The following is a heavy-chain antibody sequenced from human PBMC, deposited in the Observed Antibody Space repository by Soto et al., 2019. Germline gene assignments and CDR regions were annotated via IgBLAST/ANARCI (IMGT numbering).Heavy chain of an antibody. CDR3: ARGSPYSISPERGNYYYYFYRDV. D-gene: IGHD4-4*01. CDR1: GFTFSIYS. V-gene: IGHV3-21*01. CDR2: VDGSGTFI. Sequence: DVQLVESGGGLVKPGGSLRLSCAASGFTFSIYSMNWVRQAPRRGLEWVSSVDGSGTFIRYADSVKGRFTVSRVNAEISLYLKMSRLVAEDIAVYYCARGSPYSISPERGNYYYYFYRDVWAKGTTFTFSS. J-gene: IGHJ6*03.